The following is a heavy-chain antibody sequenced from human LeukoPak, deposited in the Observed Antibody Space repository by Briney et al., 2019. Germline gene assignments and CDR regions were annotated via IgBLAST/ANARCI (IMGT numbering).Heavy chain of an antibody. CDR3: ASPGQPYQQWRTRGGFDY. Sequence: SETLSLTCAVYGGSFSGYYWSWIRQPPGKGLEWIGEINHSGSTNYNPSLKSRVTISVDTSKNQFSLKLSSVTAADTAVYYCASPGQPYQQWRTRGGFDYWGQGTLVTVSS. V-gene: IGHV4-34*01. D-gene: IGHD6-19*01. CDR1: GGSFSGYY. J-gene: IGHJ4*02. CDR2: INHSGST.